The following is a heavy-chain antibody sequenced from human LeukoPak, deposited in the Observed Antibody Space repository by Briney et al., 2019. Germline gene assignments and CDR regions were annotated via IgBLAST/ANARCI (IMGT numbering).Heavy chain of an antibody. D-gene: IGHD6-19*01. CDR1: GFTFSSYA. CDR3: AKDGYSSGWYAHDY. V-gene: IGHV3-23*01. Sequence: GGSLRLSCAASGFTFSSYAMSWVRQAPGKGLEWVSAISGSGGSTYYADSVKGRFTISRDNSKNTLYLQMNSLRAEDTAVYYCAKDGYSSGWYAHDYWGQGTLVTVSS. J-gene: IGHJ4*02. CDR2: ISGSGGST.